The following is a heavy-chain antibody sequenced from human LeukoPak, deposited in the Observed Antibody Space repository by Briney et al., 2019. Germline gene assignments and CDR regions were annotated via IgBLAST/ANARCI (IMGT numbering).Heavy chain of an antibody. J-gene: IGHJ4*02. D-gene: IGHD2-15*01. CDR3: ARDNGWSADF. V-gene: IGHV3-7*03. Sequence: GSLRLSCAASGFTFSRHWMYWVRQAPGKGLEWVANIKQDGSAKPYVDSVKGRFTISRDNAKNSLFLQMNSLRAEDTAVYYCARDNGWSADFWGQGTLVTVSS. CDR2: IKQDGSAK. CDR1: GFTFSRHW.